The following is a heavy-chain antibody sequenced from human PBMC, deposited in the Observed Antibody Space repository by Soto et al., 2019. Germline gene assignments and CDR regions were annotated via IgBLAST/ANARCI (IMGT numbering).Heavy chain of an antibody. J-gene: IGHJ4*02. CDR2: INPSGGST. CDR3: AREDGYNYLNY. D-gene: IGHD5-12*01. Sequence: QVQLVQSGAEVKKPGASVKISCKASGYTFTSYYMHWVRQAPGQGLEWMGIINPSGGSTSYPQKFQAGVTMTSDTSTSTVYMELSSLRSEDTAVYYCAREDGYNYLNYWVQGTLVTVSS. CDR1: GYTFTSYY. V-gene: IGHV1-46*01.